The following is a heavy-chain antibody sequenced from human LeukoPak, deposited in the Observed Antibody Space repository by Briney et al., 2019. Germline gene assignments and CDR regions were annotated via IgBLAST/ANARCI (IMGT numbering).Heavy chain of an antibody. V-gene: IGHV4-59*08. CDR1: GGSISSYY. D-gene: IGHD3-3*01. CDR2: VYYSVSS. CDR3: ARQESGPYHYMDV. J-gene: IGHJ6*03. Sequence: SETLSLTCTVSGGSISSYYWTWIRQAPGKGLEWIGYVYYSVSSNYNPSLRSRVSISQDTSKNQVSLKLSSVTAADTAVYYCARQESGPYHYMDVWGKGTTVTVSS.